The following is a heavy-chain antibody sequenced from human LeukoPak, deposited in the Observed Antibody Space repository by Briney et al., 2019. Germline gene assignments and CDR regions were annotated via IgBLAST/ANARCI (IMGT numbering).Heavy chain of an antibody. J-gene: IGHJ5*02. V-gene: IGHV4-31*03. D-gene: IGHD3-10*01. Sequence: SQTLSLTCTVYGGSISSGGYYWSWIRQHPGKGLEWIGYIYYSGSTYYNPSLKSRVTISVDTSKNQFSLKLRPVTAADTAVYYCARGSPYYYGSGSSLNWFDPWGQGTLVTVSS. CDR1: GGSISSGGYY. CDR3: ARGSPYYYGSGSSLNWFDP. CDR2: IYYSGST.